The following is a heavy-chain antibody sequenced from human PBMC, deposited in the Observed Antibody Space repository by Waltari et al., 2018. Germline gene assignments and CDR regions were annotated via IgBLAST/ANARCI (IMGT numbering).Heavy chain of an antibody. J-gene: IGHJ4*02. CDR2: ISWNSGSI. CDR3: AKGDGSGGFDY. D-gene: IGHD3-10*01. Sequence: EVQLVESGGGLVRPGRSLRLSCATSGFTFDDYAMPWVRQAPGKGLEWVSGISWNSGSIGYADSVKGRFTISRDNAKNSLYLQMNSLRAEDMALYYCAKGDGSGGFDYWGQGTLVTVSS. V-gene: IGHV3-9*03. CDR1: GFTFDDYA.